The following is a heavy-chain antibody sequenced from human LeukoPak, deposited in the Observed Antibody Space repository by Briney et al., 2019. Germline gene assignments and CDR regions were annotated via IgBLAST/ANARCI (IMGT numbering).Heavy chain of an antibody. V-gene: IGHV5-51*01. CDR2: IYPGDSDT. Sequence: GESLKISCKGSGYSFTSYWIGWVRQMPGKGLEWMGIIYPGDSDTRYSPSFQGQVTISADTSISTAYRQVSSLKASDTAMYYCARHVGATTTPYYYYYMDVWGKGTTVTVSS. CDR1: GYSFTSYW. J-gene: IGHJ6*03. D-gene: IGHD1-26*01. CDR3: ARHVGATTTPYYYYYMDV.